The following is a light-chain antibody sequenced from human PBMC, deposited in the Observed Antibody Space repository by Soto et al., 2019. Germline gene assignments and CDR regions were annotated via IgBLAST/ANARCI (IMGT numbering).Light chain of an antibody. CDR1: SSDIGDSNY. Sequence: QSVLTQPASVSGSPGQSITMSCTGTSSDIGDSNYNFVSWYQQPPGKAPKLIIFEVSYRPSGVSNRFSGSKSGNTASLTISGLQAEDESDYYCSSFTTSYFYVFGPGTKVTVL. CDR3: SSFTTSYFYV. V-gene: IGLV2-14*01. J-gene: IGLJ1*01. CDR2: EVS.